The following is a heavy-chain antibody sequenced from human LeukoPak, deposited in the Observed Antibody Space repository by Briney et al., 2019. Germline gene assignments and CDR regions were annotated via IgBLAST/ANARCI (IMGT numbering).Heavy chain of an antibody. V-gene: IGHV1-69*04. CDR2: IIPILGIA. J-gene: IGHJ6*02. CDR3: ARDYYGSGSYYNDPGYYGMDV. Sequence: SVTVSCKASGGTFSSYAISWVRQAPGQGLEWMGRIIPILGIANYAQKFQGRVTITADKSTSTAYMELSSLRSEDTAVYYCARDYYGSGSYYNDPGYYGMDVWGQGTTVTVSS. D-gene: IGHD3-10*01. CDR1: GGTFSSYA.